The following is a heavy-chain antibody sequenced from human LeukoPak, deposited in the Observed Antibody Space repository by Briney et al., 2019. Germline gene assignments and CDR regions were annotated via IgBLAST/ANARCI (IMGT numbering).Heavy chain of an antibody. CDR2: IRYDGSNK. J-gene: IGHJ4*02. Sequence: GGSLRLSCAASGFTFSSYGMHWVRQAPGKGLEWVAFIRYDGSNKYYADSVKGRFTISRDNSKNTLYLQMNSLRAEDTAVYYCAKDYSSSSDTCLDYWGQGTLVTVSS. CDR3: AKDYSSSSDTCLDY. V-gene: IGHV3-30*02. D-gene: IGHD6-6*01. CDR1: GFTFSSYG.